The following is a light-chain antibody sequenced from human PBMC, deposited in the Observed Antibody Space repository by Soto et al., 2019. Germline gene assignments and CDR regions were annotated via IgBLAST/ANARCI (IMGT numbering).Light chain of an antibody. J-gene: IGKJ2*01. CDR2: AAS. V-gene: IGKV1-39*01. CDR3: QQSYSTPRT. CDR1: QSISSY. Sequence: DIQMTQSPSSLSASVGDRVTITCRASQSISSYLNWYQQKPGKAPKLLIYAASSLQSGVPQRFSGSGSATDFTLTISSLQPEDFATYYCQQSYSTPRTFGQGTKLEIK.